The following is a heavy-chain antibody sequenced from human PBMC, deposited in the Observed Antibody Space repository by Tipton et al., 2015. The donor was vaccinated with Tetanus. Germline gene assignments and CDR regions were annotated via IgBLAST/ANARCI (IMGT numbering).Heavy chain of an antibody. D-gene: IGHD1-1*01. CDR1: GFKFSDYY. Sequence: SLRLSCEASGFKFSDYYMSWIRQALGKGLEWISYISNSGSTIYNADSVKGRFTISRDNAKNSLHLQLNGLRPEDTAIYYCARGGNYNYQYVFDVWGQGTPVTVSS. J-gene: IGHJ6*02. V-gene: IGHV3-11*01. CDR2: ISNSGSTI. CDR3: ARGGNYNYQYVFDV.